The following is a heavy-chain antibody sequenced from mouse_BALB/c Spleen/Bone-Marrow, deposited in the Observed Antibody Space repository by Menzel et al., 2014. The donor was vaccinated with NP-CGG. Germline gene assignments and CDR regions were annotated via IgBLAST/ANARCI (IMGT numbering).Heavy chain of an antibody. CDR3: TRGGNWEDFDY. CDR1: GFSFSSFG. V-gene: IGHV5-17*02. D-gene: IGHD4-1*01. CDR2: ISSGSITI. Sequence: EVKLVESGGGLVQPGGSRKLSCSASGFSFSSFGMHWVRQAPEKALEWVAYISSGSITIFYADTVKGRFTISRDNPKNTLFLQMTSLRSEDTAMYYCTRGGNWEDFDYWGQGTTLTVSS. J-gene: IGHJ2*01.